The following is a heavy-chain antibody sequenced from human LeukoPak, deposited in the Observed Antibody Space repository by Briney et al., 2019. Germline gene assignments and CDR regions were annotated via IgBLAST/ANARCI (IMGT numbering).Heavy chain of an antibody. CDR2: IRYDGSNE. CDR3: AKDGYCSSTSCYRLYYFDY. D-gene: IGHD2-2*03. J-gene: IGHJ4*02. Sequence: GGSLRLSCAASGFTFSSYGMHWVRQAPGKGLEWVAFIRYDGSNENYADSVKGRFTISRDNSKNTLYLQMNSLRDEDTAVYYCAKDGYCSSTSCYRLYYFDYWGQGILVTVSS. V-gene: IGHV3-30*02. CDR1: GFTFSSYG.